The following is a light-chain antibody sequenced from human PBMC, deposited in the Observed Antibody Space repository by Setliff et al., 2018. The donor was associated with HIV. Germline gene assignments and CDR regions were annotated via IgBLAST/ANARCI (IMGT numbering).Light chain of an antibody. CDR2: EVR. Sequence: QSALTQPASVSGSPRQSITISCTGTSSDVGGYSYVSWYQQHPGKAPKLIIYEVRNRPSGVSNRFSGSKSGNTASLTISGLQAEDEADYYCSSYAITNTLPFGTGTKGTVL. CDR1: SSDVGGYSY. CDR3: SSYAITNTLP. V-gene: IGLV2-14*01. J-gene: IGLJ1*01.